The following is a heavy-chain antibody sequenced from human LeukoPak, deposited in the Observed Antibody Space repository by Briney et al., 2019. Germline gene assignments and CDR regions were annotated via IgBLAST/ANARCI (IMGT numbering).Heavy chain of an antibody. CDR1: GGSFSGYY. Sequence: SETLSLTCAVYGGSFSGYYRSWIRQPPGKGLEWIGEINHSGSTNYNPSLKSRVTISVDTSKNQFSLKLSSVTAADTAVYYCATNLHPSSSEYYYYGMDVWGQGTTVTVSS. D-gene: IGHD6-13*01. CDR3: ATNLHPSSSEYYYYGMDV. J-gene: IGHJ6*02. CDR2: INHSGST. V-gene: IGHV4-34*01.